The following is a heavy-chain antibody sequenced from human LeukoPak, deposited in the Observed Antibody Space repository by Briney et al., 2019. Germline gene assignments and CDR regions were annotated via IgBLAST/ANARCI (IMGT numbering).Heavy chain of an antibody. CDR3: ARPSSAAAAFDL. J-gene: IGHJ2*01. V-gene: IGHV1-3*01. CDR2: INAGNGNT. CDR1: GHSLPSYW. D-gene: IGHD6-13*01. Sequence: GESLKISCKGSGHSLPSYWIGWVRQVPGQRLEWMGWINAGNGNTKYSQKFQGRVTITRDTSASTAYMELSSLRSEDTAVYYCARPSSAAAAFDLWGRGTLVTVSS.